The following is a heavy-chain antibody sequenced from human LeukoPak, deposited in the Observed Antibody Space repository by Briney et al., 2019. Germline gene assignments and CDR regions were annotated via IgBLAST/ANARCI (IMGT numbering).Heavy chain of an antibody. D-gene: IGHD6-13*01. V-gene: IGHV1-69*13. J-gene: IGHJ4*02. CDR2: IIPIFGTA. Sequence: SVKVSCKASGYTFTSYDINWVRQAPGQGLEWMGGIIPIFGTANYAQKFRGRVTITADESTSTAYMELSSLRSEDTAVYYCARIGMYSSSSPDDYWGQGTLVTVSS. CDR1: GYTFTSYD. CDR3: ARIGMYSSSSPDDY.